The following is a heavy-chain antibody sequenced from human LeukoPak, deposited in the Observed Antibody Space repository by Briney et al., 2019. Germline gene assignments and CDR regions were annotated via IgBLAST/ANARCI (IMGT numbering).Heavy chain of an antibody. CDR3: AKDRTTMTNYFDY. CDR1: GFGFSTSW. D-gene: IGHD3-22*01. J-gene: IGHJ4*02. CDR2: ISGSGGST. Sequence: GGSLRLSCAASGFGFSTSWMHWVRQAPGKGLEWVSAISGSGGSTFYADSVKGRFTISRDNSRNTLYLHMNSLRADDTAIYYCAKDRTTMTNYFDYWGQGTLVTVSS. V-gene: IGHV3-23*01.